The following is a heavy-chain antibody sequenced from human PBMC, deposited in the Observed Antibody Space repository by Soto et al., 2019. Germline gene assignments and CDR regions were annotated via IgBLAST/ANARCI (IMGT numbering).Heavy chain of an antibody. J-gene: IGHJ4*02. V-gene: IGHV3-53*04. D-gene: IGHD6-19*01. CDR2: IYSGGST. CDR3: ARRGRVADPALFDY. Sequence: PGGSLRLSCAASGFTVSSNYMSWVRQAPGKGLEWVSVIYSGGSTYYADSVKGRFTISRHNSKNTLYLQMNSLRAEDTAVYYCARRGRVADPALFDYWGQGTLVTVSS. CDR1: GFTVSSNY.